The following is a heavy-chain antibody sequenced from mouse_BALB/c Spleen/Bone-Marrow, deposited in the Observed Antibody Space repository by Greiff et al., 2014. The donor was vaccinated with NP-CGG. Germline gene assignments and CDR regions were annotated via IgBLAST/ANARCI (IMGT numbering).Heavy chain of an antibody. CDR3: SRLSYDYDRAWFAY. V-gene: IGHV5-6*01. CDR2: IGSGGSYT. CDR1: GFTFSSYD. J-gene: IGHJ3*01. D-gene: IGHD2-4*01. Sequence: EVQLQQSGGDLVRPGGSLKLSCAASGFTFSSYDMSWVRQTPDKRLEWVATIGSGGSYTYYPDSVKGRFTISRDNAKNTLYLQMSSLKSEDTAMYYCSRLSYDYDRAWFAYWGQGTLVTVSA.